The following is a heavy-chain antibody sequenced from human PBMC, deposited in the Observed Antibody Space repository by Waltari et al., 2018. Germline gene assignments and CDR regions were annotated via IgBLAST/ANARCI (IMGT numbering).Heavy chain of an antibody. V-gene: IGHV4-30-4*08. Sequence: QVQLQESGPGLVKPSQTLALTCAVSGASVRSGDFCWSWIRQPPGKGLEWIGYICYSVSTHYHPSLKSRLSMSVDTSKNQFSLNLNSVTAADTAMYYCARAVSIDRIVVVTHFDYWGQGTLVTVSS. CDR2: ICYSVST. CDR1: GASVRSGDFC. CDR3: ARAVSIDRIVVVTHFDY. D-gene: IGHD3-22*01. J-gene: IGHJ4*02.